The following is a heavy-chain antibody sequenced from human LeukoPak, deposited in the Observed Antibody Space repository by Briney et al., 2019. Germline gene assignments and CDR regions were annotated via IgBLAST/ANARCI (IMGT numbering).Heavy chain of an antibody. J-gene: IGHJ4*02. Sequence: SETLSLTCTVSGGSMSGYYWPWIRQPPGKGLEWIAYIYYTGSTNYNPSLESRVTISVDTSKNQFSLRLRSVAAADTAVYYCARLRGNYFPDFWGQGTLVTVSS. CDR2: IYYTGST. CDR3: ARLRGNYFPDF. D-gene: IGHD2/OR15-2a*01. CDR1: GGSMSGYY. V-gene: IGHV4-59*13.